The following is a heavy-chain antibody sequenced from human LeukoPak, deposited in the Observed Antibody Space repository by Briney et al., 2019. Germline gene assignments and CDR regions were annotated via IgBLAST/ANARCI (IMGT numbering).Heavy chain of an antibody. Sequence: GGSLRLSCAASGFTFSSYGMHWVRQAPGKGLEWVAVISYDGSNKYYADSVKGRFTISRDNSKNMLYLQMNSLRAEDTAVYYCAKADYASYGMDVWGQGTTVTVSS. CDR1: GFTFSSYG. CDR3: AKADYASYGMDV. CDR2: ISYDGSNK. V-gene: IGHV3-30*18. J-gene: IGHJ6*02. D-gene: IGHD3-16*01.